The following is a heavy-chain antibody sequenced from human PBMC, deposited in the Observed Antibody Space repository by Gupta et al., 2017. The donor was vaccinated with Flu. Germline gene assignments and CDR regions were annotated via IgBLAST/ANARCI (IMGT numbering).Heavy chain of an antibody. CDR2: ISVHNGET. J-gene: IGHJ4*02. D-gene: IGHD5-18*01. CDR3: VRDSAHVDEVMVPIFDY. V-gene: IGHV1-18*01. Sequence: MGRISVHNGETTYSQKIQDRVTMTTETSTNTVYMELRSLRPDDTAVYYCVRDSAHVDEVMVPIFDYWGQGTLVTVSS.